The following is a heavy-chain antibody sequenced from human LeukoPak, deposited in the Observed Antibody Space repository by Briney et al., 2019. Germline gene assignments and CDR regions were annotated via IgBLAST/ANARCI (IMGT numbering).Heavy chain of an antibody. Sequence: TGGSLRLSCAASGFTFSSYAMSWVRQAPGKGLEWVSAISGSGGSTYYADSVKGRFTISRDNSKNTLYLQMNSLRAEDTAVYYCAKDRRYYDSSGNYWGQGTLVTVSS. V-gene: IGHV3-23*01. CDR2: ISGSGGST. CDR3: AKDRRYYDSSGNY. CDR1: GFTFSSYA. D-gene: IGHD3-22*01. J-gene: IGHJ4*02.